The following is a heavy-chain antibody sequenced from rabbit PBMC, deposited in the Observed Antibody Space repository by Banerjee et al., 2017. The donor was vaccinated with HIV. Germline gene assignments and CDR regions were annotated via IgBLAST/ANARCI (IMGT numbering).Heavy chain of an antibody. D-gene: IGHD1-1*01. V-gene: IGHV1S45*01. CDR2: IYTGDGNT. J-gene: IGHJ4*01. Sequence: QEQLVESGGGLVQPEGSLTLTCTASGFSFSSSDCMCWVRQAPGKGLEWIGCIYTGDGNTHYASWAKGRFTISQTSSTTVTLQMTSLTAADTATYFCAREVGGGSSGHYPNLWGPGTLVTVS. CDR1: GFSFSSSDC. CDR3: AREVGGGSSGHYPNL.